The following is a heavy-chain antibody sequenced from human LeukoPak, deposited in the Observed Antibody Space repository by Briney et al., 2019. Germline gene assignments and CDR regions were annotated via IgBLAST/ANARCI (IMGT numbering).Heavy chain of an antibody. D-gene: IGHD6-13*01. V-gene: IGHV1-24*01. CDR1: GYTLTELS. CDR2: FDPEDGET. J-gene: IGHJ1*01. Sequence: ASLKVSCKVSGYTLTELSMYWVRQAPGKGVEWRGRFDPEDGETIYAQKFQGRVTMTEDTSTNTAYMELSSLRSEDTAVYYCATQQLVRFVLRFQHWGQGTLVTVSS. CDR3: ATQQLVRFVLRFQH.